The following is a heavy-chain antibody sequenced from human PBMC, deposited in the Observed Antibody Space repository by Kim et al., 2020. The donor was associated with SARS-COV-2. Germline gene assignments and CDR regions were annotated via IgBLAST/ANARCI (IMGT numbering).Heavy chain of an antibody. D-gene: IGHD4-17*01. V-gene: IGHV4-59*01. J-gene: IGHJ5*02. CDR3: ARAASDYGNWCDP. Sequence: YNPSLKSRITTSADPSKNQFSLNRNSVTAEDTAVYYCARAASDYGNWCDPWGQGTLVTVSS.